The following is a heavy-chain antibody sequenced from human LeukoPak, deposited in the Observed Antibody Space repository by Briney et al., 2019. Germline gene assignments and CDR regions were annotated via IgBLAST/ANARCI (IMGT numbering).Heavy chain of an antibody. CDR1: GFTFSSYA. J-gene: IGHJ2*01. Sequence: GGSLRLSCAASGFTFSSYAMSWVRQAPGKGLEWVASISWNSGDIVHADSVKGRFTISRDNAKNSLYLQMDSLRTEDTALYYCVKSGGYATAIRYFDLWGRGTLVTVSS. CDR2: ISWNSGDI. D-gene: IGHD2-21*02. V-gene: IGHV3-9*01. CDR3: VKSGGYATAIRYFDL.